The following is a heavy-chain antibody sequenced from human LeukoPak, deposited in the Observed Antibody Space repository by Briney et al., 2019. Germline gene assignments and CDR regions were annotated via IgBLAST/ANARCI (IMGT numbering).Heavy chain of an antibody. CDR3: ARDGRHYYGSGSYYLDWFDP. CDR2: ISSSSSYI. J-gene: IGHJ5*02. D-gene: IGHD3-10*01. V-gene: IGHV3-21*04. Sequence: PGGSLRLSCAASGFTFSSYSMNWVRQAPGKGLEWVSSISSSSSYIYYADSVKGRFTISRDNAKKSLYLQMNSLRAEDTALYHCARDGRHYYGSGSYYLDWFDPWGQGTLVTVSS. CDR1: GFTFSSYS.